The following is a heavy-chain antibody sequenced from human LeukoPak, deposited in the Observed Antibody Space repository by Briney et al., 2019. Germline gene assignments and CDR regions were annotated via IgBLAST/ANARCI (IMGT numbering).Heavy chain of an antibody. CDR3: ARHNYDFDFDY. CDR1: GYTLTDYY. D-gene: IGHD4-11*01. V-gene: IGHV1-2*02. CDR2: IKSNTGGT. Sequence: ASVKVSCKASGYTLTDYYMHWVRQAPGQGLEWMGFIKSNTGGTVYAQKFQGRVTMTRDTSISTAYMELSRLTSDDTAVYFCARHNYDFDFDYWGQGTLVTVSS. J-gene: IGHJ4*02.